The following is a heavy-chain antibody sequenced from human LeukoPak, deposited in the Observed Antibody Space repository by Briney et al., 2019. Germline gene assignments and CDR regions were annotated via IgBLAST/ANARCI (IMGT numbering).Heavy chain of an antibody. V-gene: IGHV3-21*01. D-gene: IGHD2-2*01. J-gene: IGHJ4*02. CDR1: GFTFSSYA. CDR3: ARAYCSSTRCSYYFDS. Sequence: GGSLRLSCAASGFTFSSYAMSWARQAPGKGLEWISSISSSSTYIYYEDSVKGRLTISRDNAKNSLYLQMNSLRAEDTAVYYCARAYCSSTRCSYYFDSWGQGTLVTVSS. CDR2: ISSSSTYI.